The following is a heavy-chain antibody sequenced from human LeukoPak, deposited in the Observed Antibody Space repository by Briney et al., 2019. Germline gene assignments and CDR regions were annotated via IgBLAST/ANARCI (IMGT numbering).Heavy chain of an antibody. CDR1: GFSFGSFW. Sequence: GGSLRLSCAASGFSFGSFWMTRICQAPGKGLEWVGHINEDGSQTNYIDSVTGRFTISRDNTKDSLYLQMNSLRAEDTAVYFCVRDVGYFHFDSWGQGILVTVSS. CDR2: INEDGSQT. J-gene: IGHJ4*02. D-gene: IGHD1-1*01. V-gene: IGHV3-7*01. CDR3: VRDVGYFHFDS.